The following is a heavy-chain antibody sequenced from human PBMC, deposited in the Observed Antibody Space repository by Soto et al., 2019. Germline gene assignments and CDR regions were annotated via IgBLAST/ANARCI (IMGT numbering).Heavy chain of an antibody. CDR3: ARVEYSSSYYYYYYMDV. CDR1: GFTVSSNY. Sequence: GGSLRLSCAASGFTVSSNYMSWVRQAPGKGLEWVSVIYSGGSTYYADSVKGRFTISRHNSKNTLYLQMNSLRAEDTAVYYCARVEYSSSYYYYYYMDVWGKGTTVTVSS. V-gene: IGHV3-53*04. J-gene: IGHJ6*03. D-gene: IGHD6-6*01. CDR2: IYSGGST.